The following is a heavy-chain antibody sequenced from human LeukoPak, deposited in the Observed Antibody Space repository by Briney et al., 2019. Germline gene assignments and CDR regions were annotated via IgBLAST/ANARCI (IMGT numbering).Heavy chain of an antibody. CDR3: ARDAVPYYYGSGSYQDY. CDR2: IWYDGSNK. Sequence: PGESLRLSCAASGFTFDDYGMSWVRQAPGKGLEWVAVIWYDGSNKYYADSVKGRFTISRDNSKNTLYLQMNSLRAEDTAVYYCARDAVPYYYGSGSYQDYWGQGTLVTVSS. V-gene: IGHV3-33*08. D-gene: IGHD3-10*01. J-gene: IGHJ4*02. CDR1: GFTFDDYG.